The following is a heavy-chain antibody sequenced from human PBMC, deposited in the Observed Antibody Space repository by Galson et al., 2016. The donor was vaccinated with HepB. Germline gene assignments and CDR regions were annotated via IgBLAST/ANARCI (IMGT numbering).Heavy chain of an antibody. Sequence: SVKVSCKASGYTFTSHDIHWVRQAPGQGLEWVGIINPSGGSTSYAPNVQGRLTLTRDTSTSTAYMELSRLTSEDTAVYYCARGADSSSYSYHYGMDVWGQVTTVTVSS. V-gene: IGHV1-46*04. J-gene: IGHJ6*02. CDR1: GYTFTSHD. CDR3: ARGADSSSYSYHYGMDV. D-gene: IGHD3-22*01. CDR2: INPSGGST.